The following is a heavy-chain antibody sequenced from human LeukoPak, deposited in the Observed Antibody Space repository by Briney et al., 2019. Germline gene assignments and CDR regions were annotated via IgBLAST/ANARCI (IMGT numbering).Heavy chain of an antibody. CDR2: IYTTGNT. V-gene: IGHV4-4*07. Sequence: KPSETLSLTCSVSGGSISSYYWSWIRQPAGKGREWIGRIYTTGNTDYNPSLKSRVTRSVDTSKNQFSLNLSSVTAADTAVYYCARDARGWSGFDYWGQGTLVTVSS. CDR1: GGSISSYY. D-gene: IGHD3-3*01. J-gene: IGHJ4*02. CDR3: ARDARGWSGFDY.